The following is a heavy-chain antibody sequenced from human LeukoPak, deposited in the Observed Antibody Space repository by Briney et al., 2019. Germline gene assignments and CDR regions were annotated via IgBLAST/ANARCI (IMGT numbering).Heavy chain of an antibody. CDR3: AREVVADVIDY. D-gene: IGHD2-15*01. Sequence: GEFLKISCKGSGYSFTSYWIGWVRQMPGKGLEWMGRIDPSDSYTNYSPSFQGHVTISADKSISTAYLQWSSLKAPDTAMYYCAREVVADVIDYWGQGTLVTVSS. CDR1: GYSFTSYW. CDR2: IDPSDSYT. V-gene: IGHV5-10-1*01. J-gene: IGHJ4*02.